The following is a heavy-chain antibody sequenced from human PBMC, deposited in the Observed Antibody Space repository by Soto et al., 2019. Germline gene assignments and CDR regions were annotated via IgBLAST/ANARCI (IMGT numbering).Heavy chain of an antibody. V-gene: IGHV1-2*04. Sequence: GASVKVSCKASGYTFTGYYMHWVRQAPGQGLEWMGWINPNSGGTNYAQKFQGWVTMTRDTSISTAYMELSRLRSDDTAVYYCARGTSTTVVTPCWFDPWGQGTLVTVSS. CDR2: INPNSGGT. J-gene: IGHJ5*02. CDR3: ARGTSTTVVTPCWFDP. D-gene: IGHD4-17*01. CDR1: GYTFTGYY.